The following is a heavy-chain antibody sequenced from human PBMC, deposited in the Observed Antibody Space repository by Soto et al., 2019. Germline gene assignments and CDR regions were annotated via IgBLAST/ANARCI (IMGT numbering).Heavy chain of an antibody. CDR2: IDPSDSYT. D-gene: IGHD3-22*01. CDR1: GYSFTSYW. J-gene: IGHJ3*02. CDR3: ARARYYYDSSGTYADAFDI. V-gene: IGHV5-10-1*01. Sequence: GESLKISCKGSGYSFTSYWISWVRQMPGKGPEWMGRIDPSDSYTNYSPSFQGHVTISADKSISTAYLQWSSLKASDTAMYYCARARYYYDSSGTYADAFDIWGQGTMVTVSS.